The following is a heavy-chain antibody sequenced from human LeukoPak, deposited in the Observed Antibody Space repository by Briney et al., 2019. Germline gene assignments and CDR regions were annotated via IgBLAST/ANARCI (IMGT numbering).Heavy chain of an antibody. V-gene: IGHV4-30-4*08. D-gene: IGHD1-26*01. Sequence: PPQTLSLTCTVSGGSISSGDYYWSWIRQPPGKGLEWIGYIYYSGSTYYNPSLKSRFTISVDTSKNQFSPKLSSVTATDTAVYYCARDRASTRSGGYFDYWGQGTLVTVSS. CDR3: ARDRASTRSGGYFDY. CDR2: IYYSGST. CDR1: GGSISSGDYY. J-gene: IGHJ4*02.